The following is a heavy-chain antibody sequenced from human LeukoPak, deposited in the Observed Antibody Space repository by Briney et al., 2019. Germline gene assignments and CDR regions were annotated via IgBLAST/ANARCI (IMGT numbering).Heavy chain of an antibody. CDR3: AKAPFITMVRGVISSYFDY. J-gene: IGHJ4*02. CDR1: GFTFSSYA. Sequence: GGSLRLSCAASGFTFSSYAMSWVRQAPGKGLEWVSAISGSGGSTYYADSVKGRFTIPRDNSKNTLYLQMNSLRAEDTAVYYCAKAPFITMVRGVISSYFDYWGQGTLVTVSS. V-gene: IGHV3-23*01. D-gene: IGHD3-10*01. CDR2: ISGSGGST.